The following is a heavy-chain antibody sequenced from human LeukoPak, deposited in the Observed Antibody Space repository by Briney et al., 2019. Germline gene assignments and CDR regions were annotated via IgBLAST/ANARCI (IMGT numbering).Heavy chain of an antibody. CDR3: ARNIGWYFDL. J-gene: IGHJ2*01. Sequence: GGSLRLSCAASGFTFGRYWMHWVRHAPGEGMVWVSRIDSDGRTTNYADSVKGRFTTSRDDAQNTLYLQMNSLRAEDTAVYYCARNIGWYFDLWGRGTPVTVSS. D-gene: IGHD2/OR15-2a*01. CDR2: IDSDGRTT. CDR1: GFTFGRYW. V-gene: IGHV3-74*01.